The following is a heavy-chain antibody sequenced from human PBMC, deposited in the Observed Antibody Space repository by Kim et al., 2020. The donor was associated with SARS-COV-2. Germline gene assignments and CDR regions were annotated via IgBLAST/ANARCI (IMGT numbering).Heavy chain of an antibody. D-gene: IGHD1-26*01. CDR2: ISSSSTYT. CDR3: ARGYSGSSDY. Sequence: GGSLRLSCAASGFTFASYSMNWVRQAPGRVLEWVSSISSSSTYTYYADSVKGRFTVSRENAKNSLYLQMSSLRAEDMAVYFCARGYSGSSDYWGQGTLVTVSS. CDR1: GFTFASYS. V-gene: IGHV3-21*01. J-gene: IGHJ4*02.